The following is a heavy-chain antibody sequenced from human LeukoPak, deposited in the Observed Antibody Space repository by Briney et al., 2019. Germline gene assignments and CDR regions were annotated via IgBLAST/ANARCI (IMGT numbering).Heavy chain of an antibody. D-gene: IGHD3-3*01. J-gene: IGHJ4*02. CDR1: GFTFSSYW. Sequence: GGSLRLSCAASGFTFSSYWMHWVRQAPGKGLVWVSRIDSDGSSTSYADSVKGRFTISRDDAKNTLSLQMNSLRAEDTAVYYCARGGVDDFWSGYYLFDYWGQGTLVTVSS. V-gene: IGHV3-74*01. CDR3: ARGGVDDFWSGYYLFDY. CDR2: IDSDGSST.